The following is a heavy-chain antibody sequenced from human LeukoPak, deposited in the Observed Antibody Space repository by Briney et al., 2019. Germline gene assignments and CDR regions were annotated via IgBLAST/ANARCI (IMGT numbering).Heavy chain of an antibody. CDR3: ARGGYYDSSGYRGAFDI. D-gene: IGHD3-22*01. Sequence: PSETLSLTCAVSGGSISSGGYSWSWIRQPPGTGLEWIGHIYHSGSTYYNPSLKSRVTISVDRSKNQFSLKLSSVTAADTAVYYCARGGYYDSSGYRGAFDIWGQGTMVTVSS. J-gene: IGHJ3*02. CDR2: IYHSGST. CDR1: GGSISSGGYS. V-gene: IGHV4-30-2*01.